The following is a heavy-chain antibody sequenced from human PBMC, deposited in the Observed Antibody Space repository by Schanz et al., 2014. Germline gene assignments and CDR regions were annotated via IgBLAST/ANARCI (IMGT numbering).Heavy chain of an antibody. Sequence: QVQLVQSGAEVKKPGASVKVSCRASGYTFTRYYMHWVRQAPGQGLEWMGIINPSGGSTDYAQKFQGRVTMTRDTSISTAYMELNRLKPDDTAVYYCVRWGEFQLLNWFDTWGQGTLVTVSS. D-gene: IGHD3-16*01. CDR3: VRWGEFQLLNWFDT. V-gene: IGHV1-46*01. J-gene: IGHJ5*02. CDR2: INPSGGST. CDR1: GYTFTRYY.